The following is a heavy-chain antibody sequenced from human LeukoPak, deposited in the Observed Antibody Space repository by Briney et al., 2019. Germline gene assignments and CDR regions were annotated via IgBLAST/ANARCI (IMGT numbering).Heavy chain of an antibody. CDR3: AKRGLTKGGYYFDY. V-gene: IGHV3-23*01. J-gene: IGHJ4*02. D-gene: IGHD4-11*01. CDR2: ISGSGGST. Sequence: PGGSLRLSCAASGFTFSSYSMNWVRQAPGEGLEWVSGISGSGGSTNYADSVKGRFTISRDNSKNTLYLQMNSLRAEDTAVYYCAKRGLTKGGYYFDYWGQGTLVTVSS. CDR1: GFTFSSYS.